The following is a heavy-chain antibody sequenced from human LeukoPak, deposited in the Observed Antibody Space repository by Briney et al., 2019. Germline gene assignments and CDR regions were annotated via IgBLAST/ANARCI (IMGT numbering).Heavy chain of an antibody. CDR1: GFTFSSYW. V-gene: IGHV3-74*01. CDR2: INGDGRNI. CDR3: GGMGYYYDSSGSPVDY. J-gene: IGHJ4*02. D-gene: IGHD3-22*01. Sequence: GGSLRLSCVASGFTFSSYWMHWVRQDPRKGLVWVSRINGDGRNINYADSVRGRFTISRDNAKNTLYLQMNSLRAEDTAVYYCGGMGYYYDSSGSPVDYWGQGTLVTVSS.